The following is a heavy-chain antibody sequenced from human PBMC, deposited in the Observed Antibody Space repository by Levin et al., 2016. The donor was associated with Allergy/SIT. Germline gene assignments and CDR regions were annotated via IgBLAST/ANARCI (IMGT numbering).Heavy chain of an antibody. CDR2: MNPNSGNT. CDR1: GYTFTSYD. V-gene: IGHV1-8*01. D-gene: IGHD6-13*01. Sequence: ASVKVSCKASGYTFTSYDINWVRQATGQGLEWMGWMNPNSGNTGYAQKFQGRVTMTRNTSISTAYMELSSLRSEDTAVYYCARAAGIDKWFDPWGQGTLVTVSS. CDR3: ARAAGIDKWFDP. J-gene: IGHJ5*02.